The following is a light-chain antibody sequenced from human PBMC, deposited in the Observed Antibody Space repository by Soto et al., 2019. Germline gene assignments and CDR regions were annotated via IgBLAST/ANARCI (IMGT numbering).Light chain of an antibody. Sequence: DIQMTQSPSSLSASVGDRVTITCRASQSISTYLNWYRQKPGRAPNLLIYAASSLQSGVPSRFSGSGSGTDFTLTITSLQPEDFATYYCQQTYNTPRTLGQGTKVEI. CDR1: QSISTY. CDR2: AAS. V-gene: IGKV1-39*01. J-gene: IGKJ1*01. CDR3: QQTYNTPRT.